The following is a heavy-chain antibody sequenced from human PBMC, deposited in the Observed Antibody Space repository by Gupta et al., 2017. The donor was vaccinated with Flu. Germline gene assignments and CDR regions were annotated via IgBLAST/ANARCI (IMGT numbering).Heavy chain of an antibody. Sequence: EMQLVESGGGLVQPGGSLRLSCAASGFTFSSSYLQWVRQAPGKGLVWVSRINPDGSSTTYAESVKGRFTISRDNAKNTLYLQMNNLGDDDTAVYYCATVTSGCWGQGTLVTVSS. V-gene: IGHV3-74*03. CDR1: GFTFSSSY. J-gene: IGHJ4*02. CDR3: ATVTSGC. D-gene: IGHD1-1*01. CDR2: INPDGSST.